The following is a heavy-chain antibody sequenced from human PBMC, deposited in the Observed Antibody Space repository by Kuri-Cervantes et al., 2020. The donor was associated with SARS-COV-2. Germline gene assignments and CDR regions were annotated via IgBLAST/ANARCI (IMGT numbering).Heavy chain of an antibody. V-gene: IGHV4-59*01. CDR3: VREGYSYGLSYNWFDP. J-gene: IGHJ5*02. CDR1: GGSISSYF. Sequence: SETLSLTCTVSGGSISSYFWSWVRQPAGKGLEWVGSIYYSGSTNYNPSLKSRVTISVDTSKNQFSLKLSSVTAADTAVYYCVREGYSYGLSYNWFDPWGQGTLVTVSS. CDR2: IYYSGST. D-gene: IGHD5-18*01.